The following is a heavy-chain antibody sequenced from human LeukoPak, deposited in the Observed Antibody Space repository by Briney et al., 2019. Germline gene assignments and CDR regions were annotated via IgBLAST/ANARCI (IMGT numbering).Heavy chain of an antibody. CDR2: FDPEDGET. D-gene: IGHD6-25*01. CDR1: GYTLTELS. J-gene: IGHJ6*02. Sequence: ASVKVSCKVSGYTLTELSMHWVRQAPGKGLEWMGGFDPEDGETIYAQKFQGRVTMTEGTSTDTAYMELSSLRSEDTAVYYCATGGIAAARPHYYYYYGMDVWGQGTTVTVSS. V-gene: IGHV1-24*01. CDR3: ATGGIAAARPHYYYYYGMDV.